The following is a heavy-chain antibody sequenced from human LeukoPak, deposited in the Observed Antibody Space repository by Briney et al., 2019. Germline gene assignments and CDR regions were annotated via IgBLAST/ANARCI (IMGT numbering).Heavy chain of an antibody. V-gene: IGHV3-74*01. J-gene: IGHJ5*02. CDR2: ISSDGSGT. D-gene: IGHD3-16*01. CDR1: GFTFSSYW. CDR3: VGSKTSNWFDP. Sequence: GGSLRLSCAASGFTFSSYWMHWVRQAPGKGLVWVSRISSDGSGTSYADSVKGRFTTSRDNAKNTLYLQMNSLRAEDTAVYYCVGSKTSNWFDPWGQGTLVTVSS.